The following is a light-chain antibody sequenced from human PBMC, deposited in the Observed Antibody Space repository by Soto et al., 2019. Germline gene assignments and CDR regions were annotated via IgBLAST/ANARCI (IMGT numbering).Light chain of an antibody. Sequence: DIQMTQSPSSLSASVGDTVTIACRASQSISTYLNWYQQKPGKAPKLLIYAASDLQTGVPSRFSGSGYGTEFTLTITSLQPEDFATYYCQQCSSPPPYTFGQGTKLE. CDR2: AAS. J-gene: IGKJ2*01. V-gene: IGKV1-39*01. CDR3: QQCSSPPPYT. CDR1: QSISTY.